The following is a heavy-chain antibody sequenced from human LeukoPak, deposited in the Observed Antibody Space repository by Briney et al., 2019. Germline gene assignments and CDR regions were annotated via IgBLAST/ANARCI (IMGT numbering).Heavy chain of an antibody. V-gene: IGHV4-59*01. CDR2: IYYSGGT. J-gene: IGHJ5*01. CDR1: GGSISSYY. D-gene: IGHD3-10*01. Sequence: SETLSLTCTVSGGSISSYYWSWIRQPPGKGLEWIGYIYYSGGTNYNPSLKSRVTISVDTSKNQFSLKLSSVTAADTAVYYCAASMVRGVITFDPWGQGTLVTGSS. CDR3: AASMVRGVITFDP.